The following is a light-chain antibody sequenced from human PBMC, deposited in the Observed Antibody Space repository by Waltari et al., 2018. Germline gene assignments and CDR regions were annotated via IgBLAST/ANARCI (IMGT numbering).Light chain of an antibody. CDR3: QQYYSAPYT. J-gene: IGKJ2*01. CDR2: WAS. CDR1: QSVLYSSNNKNY. V-gene: IGKV4-1*01. Sequence: DIVMTQSPDSLAVSLGARATINCESSQSVLYSSNNKNYLAWYQQKPGQPPKLLIYWASTRESGVPDQFSGSGSGTDFTLTISNLQAEDVAVYYCQQYYSAPYTFGQGTKLEIK.